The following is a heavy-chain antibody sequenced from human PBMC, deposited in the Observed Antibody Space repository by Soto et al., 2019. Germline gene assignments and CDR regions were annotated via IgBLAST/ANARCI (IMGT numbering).Heavy chain of an antibody. Sequence: QVQLVQSGAEVKKPGSSVKVSCKASGGTFSSYAISWVRQAPGQGLEWMGGIIPIFGTADYAQKFQGRVTITEDESTSTAYMELSSLRSEDTAVYYCASLIAAAGPPHSPRDYYGMDVWGQGTTVTVSS. J-gene: IGHJ6*02. CDR3: ASLIAAAGPPHSPRDYYGMDV. V-gene: IGHV1-69*12. D-gene: IGHD6-13*01. CDR1: GGTFSSYA. CDR2: IIPIFGTA.